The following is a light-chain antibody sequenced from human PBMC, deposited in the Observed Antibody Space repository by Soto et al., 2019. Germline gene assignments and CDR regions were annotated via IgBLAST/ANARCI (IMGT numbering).Light chain of an antibody. Sequence: EIVLTQSPGTLSLSPGEGDTVSCRVSQSINSKSLVWYQRKFGQAPRLLIYNTSSRATGIPDRFSGSGSGTDFTLSISRLETEDFAVYDCQHYGGAFIFGPGAKVDFK. CDR1: QSINSKS. J-gene: IGKJ3*01. CDR2: NTS. V-gene: IGKV3-20*01. CDR3: QHYGGAFI.